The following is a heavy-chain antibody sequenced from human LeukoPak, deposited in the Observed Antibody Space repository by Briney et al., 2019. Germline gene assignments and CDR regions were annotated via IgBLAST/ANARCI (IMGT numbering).Heavy chain of an antibody. V-gene: IGHV3-30*14. CDR2: IASDGSHT. Sequence: GRSLRLSCAAYGFTFSTYFMHWVRQAPGKGREWVAYIASDGSHTFYVESVKGRFTISRDNSKNTLYFQMNSPRINDTDVYFCARERQDTILHSGAFDIWGQGTMVTVSS. D-gene: IGHD2-21*01. CDR3: ARERQDTILHSGAFDI. J-gene: IGHJ3*02. CDR1: GFTFSTYF.